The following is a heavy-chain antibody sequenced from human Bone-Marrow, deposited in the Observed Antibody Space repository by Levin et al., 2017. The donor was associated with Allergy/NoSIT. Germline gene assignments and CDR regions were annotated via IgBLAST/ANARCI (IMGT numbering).Heavy chain of an antibody. CDR1: GGSISTSSYY. Sequence: SETLSLTCTVSGGSISTSSYYWGWIRQPPGKGLEWLGNIYYSGSVYYSPSLRSRVTISIDTSKNQFSLRLSSVTAADTAVYYCARDEMVHEIQYYYGIDVWGQGIPVTVSS. J-gene: IGHJ6*02. V-gene: IGHV4-39*07. D-gene: IGHD2-8*01. CDR3: ARDEMVHEIQYYYGIDV. CDR2: IYYSGSV.